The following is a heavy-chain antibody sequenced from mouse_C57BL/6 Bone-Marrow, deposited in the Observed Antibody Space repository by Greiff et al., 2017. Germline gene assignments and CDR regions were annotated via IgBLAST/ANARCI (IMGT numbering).Heavy chain of an antibody. CDR3: TRVGFLYYSDYGAMDY. CDR1: GYTFTDYE. Sequence: VQLQQPGAELVRPGASVTLSCKASGYTFTDYEMHWVKQTPVHGLEWIGAIDPETGGTAYNQKFKGKAKLTADKSSSTAYMELRSLPSEDAAVYYGTRVGFLYYSDYGAMDYWGQGTSVTVSS. J-gene: IGHJ4*01. D-gene: IGHD2-13*01. V-gene: IGHV1-15*01. CDR2: IDPETGGT.